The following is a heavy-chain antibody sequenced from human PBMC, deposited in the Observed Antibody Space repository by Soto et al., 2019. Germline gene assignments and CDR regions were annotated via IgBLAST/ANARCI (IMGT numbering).Heavy chain of an antibody. D-gene: IGHD3-10*01. CDR2: IYYSGST. Sequence: SETLSLTCTVSGGSISSYYWSWIRQPPGKGLEWIGYIYYSGSTNYNPSLKSRVTISVDTSKNQFSLKLSSVTAADTAVYYCARSPMVRGVISFYYYYGMDVWGQGTTVTVSS. J-gene: IGHJ6*02. CDR1: GGSISSYY. V-gene: IGHV4-59*01. CDR3: ARSPMVRGVISFYYYYGMDV.